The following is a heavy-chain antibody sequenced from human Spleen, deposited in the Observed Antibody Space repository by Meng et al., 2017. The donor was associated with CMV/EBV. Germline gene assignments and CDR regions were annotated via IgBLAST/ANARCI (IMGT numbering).Heavy chain of an antibody. CDR2: IHSSGST. Sequence: SETLSLTCTVSGGSVSSGNYYWSWIRQPPGKGLEWIGYIHSSGSTHYSSSLKSRVTISVDTSDDQFSLKLTSVTAADTAVYYCARENSNYPYFDYWGQGTLVTVSS. V-gene: IGHV4-61*01. D-gene: IGHD4-11*01. J-gene: IGHJ4*02. CDR1: GGSVSSGNYY. CDR3: ARENSNYPYFDY.